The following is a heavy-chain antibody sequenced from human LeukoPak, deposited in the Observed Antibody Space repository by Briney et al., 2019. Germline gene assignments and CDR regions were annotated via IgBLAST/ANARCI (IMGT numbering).Heavy chain of an antibody. Sequence: GGSLRLSCAASGFTFSRYSMNWVRQAPGKGLEWVSSISSSGSYIYYADSVKGRFTIPRDNAKNSLYLQMNSLRAEDTAIYYCARDGTLNVDTAVLHDYWGQGTLVTVSS. CDR1: GFTFSRYS. V-gene: IGHV3-21*01. D-gene: IGHD5-18*01. CDR2: ISSSGSYI. CDR3: ARDGTLNVDTAVLHDY. J-gene: IGHJ4*02.